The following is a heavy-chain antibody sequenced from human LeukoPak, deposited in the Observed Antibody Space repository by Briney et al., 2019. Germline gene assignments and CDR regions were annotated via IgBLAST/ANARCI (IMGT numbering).Heavy chain of an antibody. CDR1: GGSISSYY. V-gene: IGHV4-59*01. Sequence: SETLSLTCTVSGGSISSYYWSWIRQPPGKGLEWIGYIYYSGSTNYNPSLKSRVTISVDTSKNQFSLKLSSVTAADTAVYYCARGPFTYGSVTWGQGTLVTVSS. J-gene: IGHJ4*02. CDR3: ARGPFTYGSVT. D-gene: IGHD3-10*01. CDR2: IYYSGST.